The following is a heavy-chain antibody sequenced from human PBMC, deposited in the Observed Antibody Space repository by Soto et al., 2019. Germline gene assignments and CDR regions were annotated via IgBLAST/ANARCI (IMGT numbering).Heavy chain of an antibody. V-gene: IGHV4-34*01. CDR3: ARVAYYDFWSGYRRQHSWFDP. J-gene: IGHJ5*02. Sequence: PSETLSLTCAVYGGSFSGYYWSWIRQPPGKGLEWIGEINHSGSTNYNPSLKSRVTISVDTSKNQFSLKLSSVTAADTAVYYCARVAYYDFWSGYRRQHSWFDPWGQGTLVTVSS. CDR1: GGSFSGYY. D-gene: IGHD3-3*01. CDR2: INHSGST.